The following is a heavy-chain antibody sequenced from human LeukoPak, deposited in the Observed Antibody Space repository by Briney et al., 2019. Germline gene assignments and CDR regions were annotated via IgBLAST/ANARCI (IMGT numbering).Heavy chain of an antibody. J-gene: IGHJ4*02. V-gene: IGHV1-69*05. CDR3: ARGAVVGATNRLDF. CDR1: GGAFSNYA. D-gene: IGHD2-15*01. Sequence: SVKVSCKASGGAFSNYALHWVRQAPGQGLEWVGGIIPIFTTPNLAQKFQGRVTLTTDEYTRTAFMELTGLTSEGTAIYYCARGAVVGATNRLDFWGQGTLVTVSS. CDR2: IIPIFTTP.